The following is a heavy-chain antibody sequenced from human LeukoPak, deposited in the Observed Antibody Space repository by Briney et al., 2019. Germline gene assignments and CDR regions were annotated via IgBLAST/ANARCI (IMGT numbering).Heavy chain of an antibody. J-gene: IGHJ5*02. CDR1: GYTFTSYG. CDR2: ISAYNGNT. CDR3: ARVVARIWFVP. V-gene: IGHV1-18*01. Sequence: ASVKVSCKASGYTFTSYGISWVRQAPGQGLEWMGWISAYNGNTNYAQKLQGRVTMTTDTSTSTAYMEVRSLRSDGPAVYFCARVVARIWFVPWGEGALVTVSS. D-gene: IGHD2-15*01.